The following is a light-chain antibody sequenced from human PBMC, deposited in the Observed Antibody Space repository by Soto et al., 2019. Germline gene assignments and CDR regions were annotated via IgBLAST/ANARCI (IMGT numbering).Light chain of an antibody. V-gene: IGKV3-20*01. CDR3: QQYASSPLT. J-gene: IGKJ4*01. CDR2: GKS. CDR1: QSVMFSS. Sequence: EIVLTQSPGTLSLSPGERATLSCRSSQSVMFSSLAWYQHKPGRAPRLLIYGKSSRATGIPDRFSGSGSGTDFTLIISKVEPEDFGVYFCQQYASSPLTFGGGTKVDIK.